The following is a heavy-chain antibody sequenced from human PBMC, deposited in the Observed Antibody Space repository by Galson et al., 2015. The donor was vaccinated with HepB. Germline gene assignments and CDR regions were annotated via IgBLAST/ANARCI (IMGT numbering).Heavy chain of an antibody. D-gene: IGHD5-18*01. Sequence: SLRLSCAASGFTFSSYAMSWVRQAPGKGLEWVSVIYSGGSTYYADSVKGRFTISRDNSKNTLYLQMNSLRAEDTAVYYCARASYSYGFGLFDYWGQGTLVTVSS. V-gene: IGHV3-66*01. CDR1: GFTFSSYA. CDR3: ARASYSYGFGLFDY. CDR2: IYSGGST. J-gene: IGHJ4*02.